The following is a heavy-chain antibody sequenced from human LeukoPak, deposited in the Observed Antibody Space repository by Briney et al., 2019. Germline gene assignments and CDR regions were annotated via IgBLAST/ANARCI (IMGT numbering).Heavy chain of an antibody. V-gene: IGHV3-66*01. CDR2: IYSGGST. J-gene: IGHJ3*02. Sequence: GGSLRLSCAASGFTVSSNYMSWVRQAPGKGLEWVSIIYSGGSTYYADSEKGRFTISRDNSKNMLYLQMNSLRAEDTAVYYCARDPSGAAFDIWGQGTMVTVSS. CDR3: ARDPSGAAFDI. D-gene: IGHD3-10*01. CDR1: GFTVSSNY.